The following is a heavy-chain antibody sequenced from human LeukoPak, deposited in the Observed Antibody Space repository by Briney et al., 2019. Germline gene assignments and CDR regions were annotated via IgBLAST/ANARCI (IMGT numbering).Heavy chain of an antibody. CDR2: IYASGST. CDR1: GDSMSDSY. V-gene: IGHV4-4*07. Sequence: RASETLSLTCTVSGDSMSDSYWSWIRQPAGKGLEWIGRIYASGSTNYNPSLKSRVTLSVDTSSNQFSLTLSSMTAADTAVYHCARDIRSHNGPGGYYYYYMDVWGKGTTVTVSS. D-gene: IGHD2-8*01. J-gene: IGHJ6*03. CDR3: ARDIRSHNGPGGYYYYYMDV.